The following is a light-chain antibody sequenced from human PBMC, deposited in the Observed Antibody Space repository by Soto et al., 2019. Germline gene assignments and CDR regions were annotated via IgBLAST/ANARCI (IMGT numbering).Light chain of an antibody. V-gene: IGKV3-15*01. Sequence: EIVMTQSPATLSVSPGERATLSCRASQSVSSNFAWYQQKPGQAPRILIYGASTRATGITARFSGSGSGTEFTLTISSLQSEDFAVYYCQQDNNWPRTFGPGTRVEIK. CDR3: QQDNNWPRT. J-gene: IGKJ3*01. CDR2: GAS. CDR1: QSVSSN.